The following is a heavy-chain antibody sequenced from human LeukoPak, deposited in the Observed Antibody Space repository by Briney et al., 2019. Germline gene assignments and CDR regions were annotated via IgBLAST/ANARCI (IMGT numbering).Heavy chain of an antibody. J-gene: IGHJ3*02. CDR3: AKFFYYSASGRSLDI. CDR2: VSGDSRTT. V-gene: IGHV3-23*01. D-gene: IGHD2-15*01. CDR1: GFTFTSYG. Sequence: GGSLRLSCAASGFTFTSYGMSWVRQAPRKGLECVSIVSGDSRTTNYAASARGRFTISRDNSKSMLYLQMNSLKAEDTAVYYCAKFFYYSASGRSLDIWGQGTMVTVSS.